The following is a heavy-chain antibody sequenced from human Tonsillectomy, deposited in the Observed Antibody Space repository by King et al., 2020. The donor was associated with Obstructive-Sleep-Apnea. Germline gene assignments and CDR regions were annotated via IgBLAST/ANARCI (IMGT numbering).Heavy chain of an antibody. CDR2: IRCSGGST. J-gene: IGHJ3*02. CDR1: GFTLSSYV. D-gene: IGHD2-2*01. CDR3: AKGPFCSSSSCYSSTDAFDI. Sequence: QLVQSGGGLVQPGGSLRLSCAASGFTLSSYVMSLVRQAPGKGLEWVSAIRCSGGSTYYADFVRGRLTISRDNSKNTLYLQLNSLRAEDTAVYYCAKGPFCSSSSCYSSTDAFDIWGQGTMVTVSS. V-gene: IGHV3-23*04.